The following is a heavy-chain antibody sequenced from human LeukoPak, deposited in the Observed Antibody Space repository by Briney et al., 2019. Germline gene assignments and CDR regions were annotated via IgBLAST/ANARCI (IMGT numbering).Heavy chain of an antibody. V-gene: IGHV4-34*01. CDR1: GGSFSGYY. J-gene: IGHJ4*02. CDR2: INHSGST. CDR3: ARRRSGYYKPPDY. D-gene: IGHD3-9*01. Sequence: PSETLSLTCAVYGGSFSGYYWSWIRQPPGKGLEWIGEINHSGSTNYNPSLKSRVTISVDTSKNQFSLKLSSVTAADTAVYYCARRRSGYYKPPDYWGQGALVTVSS.